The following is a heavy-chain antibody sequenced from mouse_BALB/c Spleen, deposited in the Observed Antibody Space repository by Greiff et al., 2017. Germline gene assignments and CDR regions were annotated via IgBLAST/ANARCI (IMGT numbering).Heavy chain of an antibody. CDR1: GFTFSDYG. CDR3: ARDKKWGYYYAMDY. Sequence: EVQVVESGGGLVQPGGSRKLSCAASGFTFSDYGMAWVRQAPGKGPEWVAFISNLAYSIYYADTVTGRFTISRENAKNTLYLEMSSLRSEDTAMYYCARDKKWGYYYAMDYWGQGTSVTVSS. V-gene: IGHV5-15*02. J-gene: IGHJ4*01. CDR2: ISNLAYSI. D-gene: IGHD1-3*01.